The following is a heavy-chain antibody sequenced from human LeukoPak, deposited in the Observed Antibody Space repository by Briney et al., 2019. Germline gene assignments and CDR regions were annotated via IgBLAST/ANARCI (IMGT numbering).Heavy chain of an antibody. CDR2: ISSSGSTI. J-gene: IGHJ3*02. CDR3: ARDCGGGSCYGPYDAFDI. Sequence: GGSLRLSCSASGFPFSNHEMNWVRQAPGKGLEWVSYISSSGSTIYYADSVKGRFTISRDNAKNSLYLQMNSLRAEDTAVYYCARDCGGGSCYGPYDAFDIWGQGTMVTVSS. CDR1: GFPFSNHE. D-gene: IGHD2-15*01. V-gene: IGHV3-48*03.